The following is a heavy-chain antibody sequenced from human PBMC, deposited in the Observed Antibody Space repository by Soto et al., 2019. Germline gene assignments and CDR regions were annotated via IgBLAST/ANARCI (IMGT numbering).Heavy chain of an antibody. D-gene: IGHD3-22*01. V-gene: IGHV4-59*01. CDR2: LYYGRSA. Sequence: QVQLQESGPGLVKPSETLSLTCAVSGDSISSYYCMWIRQPPGKGLESIGYLYYGRSANYNPSLTCPVTLSVDTSTNHCALTLSSMTAADTAVYYCALRSMAVVPEYWGQGTLVTVS. J-gene: IGHJ4*02. CDR1: GDSISSYY. CDR3: ALRSMAVVPEY.